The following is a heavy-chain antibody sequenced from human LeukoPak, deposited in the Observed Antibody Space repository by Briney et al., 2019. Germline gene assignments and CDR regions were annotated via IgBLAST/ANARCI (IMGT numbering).Heavy chain of an antibody. CDR1: GFTFSTYA. Sequence: PGGSLRLSCAASGFTFSTYAMSWVRQAPGKGLEWVSSISGRGGTTYYADSVKGRFTISRDNSKNTLYLQMNSLRADDTVVYYCAKSNAFWSGYDATVYYFDFWGQGTLVTVSS. V-gene: IGHV3-23*01. CDR2: ISGRGGTT. D-gene: IGHD3-3*01. J-gene: IGHJ4*02. CDR3: AKSNAFWSGYDATVYYFDF.